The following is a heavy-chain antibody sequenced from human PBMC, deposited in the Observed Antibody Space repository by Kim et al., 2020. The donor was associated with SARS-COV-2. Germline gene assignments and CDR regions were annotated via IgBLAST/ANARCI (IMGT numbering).Heavy chain of an antibody. CDR1: GGSISSYY. CDR2: IYYSGST. J-gene: IGHJ4*02. D-gene: IGHD6-13*01. CDR3: ARRVDGAAAGTLDN. V-gene: IGHV4-59*08. Sequence: SETLSLTCTVSGGSISSYYWSWIRQPPGKGLEWIGYIYYSGSTNYNPSLKSRVTISVDTSKNQFSLKLSSVTAADTAVYYCARRVDGAAAGTLDNWGQGTLVTVSS.